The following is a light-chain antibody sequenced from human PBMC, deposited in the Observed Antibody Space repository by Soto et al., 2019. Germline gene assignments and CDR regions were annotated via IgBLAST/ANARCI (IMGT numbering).Light chain of an antibody. Sequence: SVPTQPPSVTGAPGQTVTTSCTGSNSNLGANYDVHWYQQRPGTAPKLLIFGNNNRPSGVPDRFSGSKSGTSASLAITGLQAEDEGDYDCQSSVNTLSARYVCGTGTKVTVL. CDR1: NSNLGANYD. CDR3: QSSVNTLSARYV. CDR2: GNN. V-gene: IGLV1-40*01. J-gene: IGLJ1*01.